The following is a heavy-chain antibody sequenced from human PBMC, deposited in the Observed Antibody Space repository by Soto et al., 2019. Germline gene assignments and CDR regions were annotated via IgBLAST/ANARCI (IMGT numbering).Heavy chain of an antibody. CDR2: IYYSGST. CDR1: GGSISSYY. D-gene: IGHD3-10*01. V-gene: IGHV4-59*01. Sequence: QVQLQESGPGLVKPSETLSLTCTVSGGSISSYYWSWIRQPPGKGLEWIGYIYYSGSTNYNPSLXGXVXIXLDTSKNQFSLKLSSVTAADTAVYYCAKNYGNAFDIWGQGTMVTVSS. CDR3: AKNYGNAFDI. J-gene: IGHJ3*02.